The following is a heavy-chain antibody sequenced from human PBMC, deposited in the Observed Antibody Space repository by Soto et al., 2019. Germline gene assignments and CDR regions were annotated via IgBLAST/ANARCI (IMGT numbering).Heavy chain of an antibody. V-gene: IGHV1-69*12. CDR1: GGTFRRYA. D-gene: IGHD4-17*01. J-gene: IGHJ4*02. CDR3: SREGTGTTSGEFSFFDY. Sequence: QVQLVQSGAEVKKPGSSVKVSCKASGGTFRRYAISWVRPAPGQGLEWLGGIIPICGTANYAQKFQGRVTITADEATSTAYMELSSLRSEDTAVYYCSREGTGTTSGEFSFFDYWGQVTLVTVSS. CDR2: IIPICGTA.